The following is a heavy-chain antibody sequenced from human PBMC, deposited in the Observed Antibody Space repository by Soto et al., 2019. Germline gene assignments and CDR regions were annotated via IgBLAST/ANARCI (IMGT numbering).Heavy chain of an antibody. CDR1: GFTFSSYA. J-gene: IGHJ4*02. CDR2: ISYDGSNK. CDR3: AREVPGDYPPAFDY. D-gene: IGHD4-17*01. Sequence: QVQLVESGGGVVQPGRSLRLSCAASGFTFSSYAMHWVRQAPGKGLEWVAVISYDGSNKYYADSVKGRFTISRDNSKNTLYLQMNSLRAEDTAVYYCAREVPGDYPPAFDYWGQGTLVTVSS. V-gene: IGHV3-30-3*01.